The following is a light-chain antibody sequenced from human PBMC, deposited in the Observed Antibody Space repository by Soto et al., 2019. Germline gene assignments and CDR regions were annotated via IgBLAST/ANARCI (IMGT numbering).Light chain of an antibody. CDR1: ESVSSN. V-gene: IGKV3-15*01. Sequence: ETVMTQSPATLSVSPGERATLSCSASESVSSNLVWYQQKPGQAPRLLIYGASTRVTGIPARFSGSGSGTEFTLTISSLQSEDFAVYYCLQYKNWPRTFGQGTKVEIK. CDR3: LQYKNWPRT. J-gene: IGKJ1*01. CDR2: GAS.